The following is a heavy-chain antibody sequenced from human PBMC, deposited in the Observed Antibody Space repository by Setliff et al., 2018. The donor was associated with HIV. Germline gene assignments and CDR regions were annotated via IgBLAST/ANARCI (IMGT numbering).Heavy chain of an antibody. D-gene: IGHD3-3*01. CDR2: INHSGST. CDR1: GGSFSGYY. V-gene: IGHV4-34*01. J-gene: IGHJ4*02. CDR3: ARVPFTTGFDY. Sequence: SETLSLTCAVYGGSFSGYYWSWIRQPPGKGLEWIGEINHSGSTNYNPSLKSRVTISVDTSKNHFSLKLSSVTAADTAVFYCARVPFTTGFDYWGQGTLVTVSS.